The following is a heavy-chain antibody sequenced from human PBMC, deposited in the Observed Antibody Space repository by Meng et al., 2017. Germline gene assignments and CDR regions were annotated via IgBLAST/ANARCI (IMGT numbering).Heavy chain of an antibody. V-gene: IGHV3-74*01. CDR2: IKPDGTMT. Sequence: EGGRVESGGGLFQSGGSLRLACPASGFTFRNYWMHWVRQAPGKGLVWVSRIKPDGTMTVYADSVKGRFTISRDNAKNTLYLQMNSLRSDDTAVYYCARSDWFDPWGQGTLVTVSS. CDR1: GFTFRNYW. J-gene: IGHJ5*02. CDR3: ARSDWFDP.